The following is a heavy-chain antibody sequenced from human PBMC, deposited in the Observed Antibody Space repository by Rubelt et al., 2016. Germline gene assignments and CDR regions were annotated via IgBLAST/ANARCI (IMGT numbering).Heavy chain of an antibody. J-gene: IGHJ4*02. CDR3: VTKSSYPDLPFDY. D-gene: IGHD2-2*01. CDR1: GYSFTSYW. CDR2: IYPGDSDT. V-gene: IGHV5-51*01. Sequence: EVQLVQPGAEVKKPGESLKISCKGSGYSFTSYWIGWVRQMPGKGLEWMGIIYPGDSDTRYSPSFQGQVTISAEKAISTAYLQWSSLKASDTARYYCVTKSSYPDLPFDYWGQGTLVTVSS.